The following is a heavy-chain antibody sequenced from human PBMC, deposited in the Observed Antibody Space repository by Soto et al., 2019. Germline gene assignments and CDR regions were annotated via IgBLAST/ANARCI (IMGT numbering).Heavy chain of an antibody. J-gene: IGHJ4*02. CDR1: GLTFTSSA. CDR2: IVVGSGNT. D-gene: IGHD6-6*01. CDR3: AAKSDLIAARGSVDY. Sequence: AVKVSCKASGLTFTSSAVQWVRQARGQRLEWIGWIVVGSGNTNYAQKFQERVTITRDMSTSTAYMELSSLRSEDTAVYYCAAKSDLIAARGSVDYWGQGTLVTGSS. V-gene: IGHV1-58*01.